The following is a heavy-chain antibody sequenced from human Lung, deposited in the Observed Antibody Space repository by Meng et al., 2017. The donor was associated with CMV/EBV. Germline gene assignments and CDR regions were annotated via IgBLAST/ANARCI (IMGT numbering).Heavy chain of an antibody. V-gene: IGHV4-39*07. CDR3: ARLYCGGDCYPPSL. CDR1: GGSISSSSYY. J-gene: IGHJ2*01. D-gene: IGHD2-21*01. CDR2: IYYSGST. Sequence: LXXTVSGGSISSSSYYWGWIRQPPGKGLEWIGSIYYSGSTYYNPSLKSRVTISVDTSKNQFSLKLSSVTAADTAVYYCARLYCGGDCYPPSLWGRGTLVTVSS.